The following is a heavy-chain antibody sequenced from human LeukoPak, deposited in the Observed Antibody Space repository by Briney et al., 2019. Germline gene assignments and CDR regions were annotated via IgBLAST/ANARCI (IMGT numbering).Heavy chain of an antibody. V-gene: IGHV1-18*01. D-gene: IGHD3-9*01. Sequence: ASVKVSCKASGYTFTSYDINWVRQATGQGLEWMGWISAYNGNTNYARKLQGRVTMTTDTSTSTAYMELSSLRSEDTAVYYCARPRDYDILTGYYDAFDIWGQGTMVTVSS. CDR3: ARPRDYDILTGYYDAFDI. CDR1: GYTFTSYD. CDR2: ISAYNGNT. J-gene: IGHJ3*02.